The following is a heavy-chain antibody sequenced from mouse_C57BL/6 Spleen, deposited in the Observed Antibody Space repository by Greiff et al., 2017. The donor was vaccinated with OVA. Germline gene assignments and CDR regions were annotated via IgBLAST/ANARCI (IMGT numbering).Heavy chain of an antibody. CDR2: IDPENGDT. CDR1: GFNIKDDY. V-gene: IGHV14-4*01. CDR3: TTWGLRKAY. J-gene: IGHJ3*01. Sequence: EVQLQQSGAELVRPGASVKLSCTASGFNIKDDYMHWVKQRPEQGLEWIGWIDPENGDTEYASKFQGKATITADTSSNTAYLQLSSLTSEDTAVYYCTTWGLRKAYWGQGTLVTVSA. D-gene: IGHD2-4*01.